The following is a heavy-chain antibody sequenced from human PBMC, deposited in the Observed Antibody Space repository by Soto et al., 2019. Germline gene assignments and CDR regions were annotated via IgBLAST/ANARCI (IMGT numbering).Heavy chain of an antibody. Sequence: GGSLRLPCAASGFIFSSSGMNWVRQAPGKGLEWVSFISSSSSDMYYADSMKGRFTISRDNAKNLLFLQMNSLRAEDTAVYYCARGGGSSNPLDYWGQGTLVTVSS. CDR2: ISSSSSDM. V-gene: IGHV3-21*06. CDR1: GFIFSSSG. D-gene: IGHD3-16*01. J-gene: IGHJ4*02. CDR3: ARGGGSSNPLDY.